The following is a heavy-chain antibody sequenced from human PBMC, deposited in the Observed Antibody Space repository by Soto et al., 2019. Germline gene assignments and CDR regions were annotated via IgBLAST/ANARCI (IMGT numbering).Heavy chain of an antibody. D-gene: IGHD6-13*01. CDR3: ARQAAAGPDAFDI. J-gene: IGHJ3*02. V-gene: IGHV3-30-3*01. CDR1: GFTFSSYA. CDR2: ISYDGSNK. Sequence: QVQLVESGGGVVQPGRSLRLSCAASGFTFSSYAMHWVRQAPGKGLEWVAVISYDGSNKYYADSVKGRFTISRDKSKNTMYLQMNSLRAEDTAVYYWARQAAAGPDAFDIWGQGTMVTVSS.